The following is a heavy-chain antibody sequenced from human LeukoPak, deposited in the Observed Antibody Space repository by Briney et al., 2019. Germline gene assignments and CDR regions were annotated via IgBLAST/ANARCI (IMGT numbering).Heavy chain of an antibody. J-gene: IGHJ4*02. CDR2: ISSSSSYI. V-gene: IGHV3-21*01. CDR1: GFTFSSYS. D-gene: IGHD2-8*01. CDR3: ARAACTNGVCYFFDY. Sequence: PGGSLRLSCAASGFTFSSYSMNWVRQAPGKGLEWVSSISSSSSYIYYADSVKGRFTISRDNAKNSLYLQMNSLRAEDTAVYYCARAACTNGVCYFFDYWGQGTLVTVSS.